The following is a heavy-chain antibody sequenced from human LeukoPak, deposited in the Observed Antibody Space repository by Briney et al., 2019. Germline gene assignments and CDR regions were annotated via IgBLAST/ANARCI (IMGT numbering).Heavy chain of an antibody. D-gene: IGHD3-16*01. CDR1: GVSITRSTDY. CDR3: ARHDRGGLDAFDI. CDR2: INYSGIT. V-gene: IGHV4-39*01. J-gene: IGHJ3*02. Sequence: SETLSLTCTVSGVSITRSTDYWGWIRQPPGMGLEWIGSINYSGITYYNPSLKSRVTKSVDTSKNQFSLNLNSVTAADTAVYYCARHDRGGLDAFDIWGQGTMVTVFS.